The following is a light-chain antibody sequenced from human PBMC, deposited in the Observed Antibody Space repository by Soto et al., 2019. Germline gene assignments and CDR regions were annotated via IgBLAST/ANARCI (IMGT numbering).Light chain of an antibody. Sequence: QSALPQPASVSGSTGQSITIYCTGTSSDVGGYSDVSWYQQHPGKAPKLMIYEVSNRPSGVSNRVSGSKASNTAFLTISGLQSEDEADFQCSSYTSRSTLVFVGGTKLTV. J-gene: IGLJ3*02. CDR1: SSDVGGYSD. CDR3: SSYTSRSTLV. CDR2: EVS. V-gene: IGLV2-14*01.